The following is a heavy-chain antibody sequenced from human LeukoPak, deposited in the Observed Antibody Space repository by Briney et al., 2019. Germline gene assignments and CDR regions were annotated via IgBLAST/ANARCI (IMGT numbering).Heavy chain of an antibody. J-gene: IGHJ4*02. V-gene: IGHV3-7*01. CDR1: GFTFSSLW. CDR3: ASALPADHFDY. Sequence: PGGSLRLSCVGSGFTFSSLWMNWVRQAPGKGLEWVANIKEDGSEKYYVDSVKGRFIVSRDNAKNSLYLQMNSLRAEDTAVYYCASALPADHFDYWGQGTLVTASS. CDR2: IKEDGSEK.